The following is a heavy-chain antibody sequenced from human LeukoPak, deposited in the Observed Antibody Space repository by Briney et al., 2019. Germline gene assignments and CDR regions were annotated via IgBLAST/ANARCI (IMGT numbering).Heavy chain of an antibody. CDR2: IIPIFGTA. V-gene: IGHV1-69*01. CDR3: ARDLAVRGVIITVPPNYYYYGMDV. Sequence: GASVKVSCKASGGTFSSYAISWVRQAPGQGLEWMGGIIPIFGTANYAQKFQGRVTITADESTSTAYMELSSLRSEDTAVYYCARDLAVRGVIITVPPNYYYYGMDVWGQGTTVTVSS. D-gene: IGHD3-10*01. J-gene: IGHJ6*02. CDR1: GGTFSSYA.